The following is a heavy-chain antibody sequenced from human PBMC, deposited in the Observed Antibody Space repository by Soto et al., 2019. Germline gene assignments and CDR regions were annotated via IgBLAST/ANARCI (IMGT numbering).Heavy chain of an antibody. D-gene: IGHD6-13*01. Sequence: PSETLSLTCTVSGASISSGDYYWSWIRQHPGKGLEWIGYIHSSGSPFYNPSLKSRVSISIDTSKMQFSLNLKSVTAADTAVYYCARNLGAATWEGVFDYWGQGTLVTVSS. J-gene: IGHJ4*02. CDR3: ARNLGAATWEGVFDY. V-gene: IGHV4-31*03. CDR2: IHSSGSP. CDR1: GASISSGDYY.